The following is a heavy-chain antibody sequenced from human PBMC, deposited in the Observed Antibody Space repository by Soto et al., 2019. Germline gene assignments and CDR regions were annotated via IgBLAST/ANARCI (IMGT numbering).Heavy chain of an antibody. V-gene: IGHV1-8*01. Sequence: ASVKVSCKASGYTFTSYDINWVRQATGQGLEWMGWMNPNSGNTGYAQKFQGRVTMTRNTSISTAYMELSSLRSEDTAVYYCARVEVPSYYDFWSGYYISWFDPWGQGTLVTVSS. J-gene: IGHJ5*02. CDR2: MNPNSGNT. CDR1: GYTFTSYD. D-gene: IGHD3-3*01. CDR3: ARVEVPSYYDFWSGYYISWFDP.